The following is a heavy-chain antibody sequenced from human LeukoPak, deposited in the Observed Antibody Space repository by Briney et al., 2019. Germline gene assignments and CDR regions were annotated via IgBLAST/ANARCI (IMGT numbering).Heavy chain of an antibody. CDR1: GLTFSNNA. V-gene: IGHV3-23*01. J-gene: IGHJ4*02. CDR2: ISGSGGYT. CDR3: AKGDSTGWQFDH. D-gene: IGHD6-19*01. Sequence: PGGSLRLSCAASGLTFSNNAMSWDRQAPGKGLEWVSRISGSGGYTYYADSVKGRFTVSRDNSKNTLYLQMNSLRAEDTAVSYCAKGDSTGWQFDHWGQGTLVTVSS.